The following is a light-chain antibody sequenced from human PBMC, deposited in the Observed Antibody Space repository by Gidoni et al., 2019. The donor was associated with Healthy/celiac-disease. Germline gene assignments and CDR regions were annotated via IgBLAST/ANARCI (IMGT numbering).Light chain of an antibody. CDR1: QSVLYSSNNKNY. Sequence: DIVMTQSPDSLAVSRGERATINCKSSQSVLYSSNNKNYLAWYQQKPGQPPKLLIYWASTRESGVPDRFSGSGSGTDFTLTISSLQAEDVAVYYCQQYYSTPPWTFGQGTKLEIK. J-gene: IGKJ2*02. CDR3: QQYYSTPPWT. V-gene: IGKV4-1*01. CDR2: WAS.